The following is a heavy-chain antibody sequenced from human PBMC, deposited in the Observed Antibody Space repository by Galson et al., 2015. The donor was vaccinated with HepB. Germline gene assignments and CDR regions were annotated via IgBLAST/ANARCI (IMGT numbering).Heavy chain of an antibody. Sequence: SVKVSCKASGYTFTSYGISWVRQAPGQGLEWMGWISAYNGNTNYAQKLQGRVTMTTDTPTSTAYMELRSLRSDDTAVYYCARDLPIAVAGSTFDYWGQGTLVTVSS. CDR3: ARDLPIAVAGSTFDY. CDR2: ISAYNGNT. V-gene: IGHV1-18*04. CDR1: GYTFTSYG. J-gene: IGHJ4*02. D-gene: IGHD6-19*01.